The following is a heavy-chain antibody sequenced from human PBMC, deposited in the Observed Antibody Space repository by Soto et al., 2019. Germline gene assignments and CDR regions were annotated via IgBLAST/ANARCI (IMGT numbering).Heavy chain of an antibody. CDR3: ARVFSSGSGWMYYFDF. CDR2: IFHTGGT. D-gene: IGHD6-25*01. V-gene: IGHV4-4*02. J-gene: IGHJ4*02. CDR1: SDSIAGENW. Sequence: QVQLQESGPGLVKPSETLSLTCTVSSDSIAGENWWSWVRQPPGMGLEWIGEIFHTGGTNYNPSLKMRVTMEVDKSKYQFSLKLISATAADTAVYYCARVFSSGSGWMYYFDFWGQGTLVSVSS.